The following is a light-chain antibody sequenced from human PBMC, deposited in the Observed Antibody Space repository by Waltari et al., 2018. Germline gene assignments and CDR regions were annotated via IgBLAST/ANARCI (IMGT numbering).Light chain of an antibody. CDR1: LSISTN. V-gene: IGKV1-39*01. CDR3: QQSYNPLWT. Sequence: DIQMTQSPSSLSASVGDRVTITCRASLSISTNLNWYQQKPGKAPKLLIYAASSLQSGVPSRFSGIGSGTDFTLTIFSLQPEDFATYYCQQSYNPLWTFGQGTKVEIK. J-gene: IGKJ1*01. CDR2: AAS.